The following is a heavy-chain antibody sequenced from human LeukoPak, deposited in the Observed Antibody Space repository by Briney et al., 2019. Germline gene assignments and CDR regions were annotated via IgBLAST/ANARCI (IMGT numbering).Heavy chain of an antibody. CDR1: GFPYSNYG. V-gene: IGHV3-48*02. J-gene: IGHJ5*02. CDR2: ISSSSSLM. Sequence: QPGGSLTLSCAASGFPYSNYGKNWVRQAPGKGLEWISYISSSSSLMYYADSVKGRFTISRDNAKNSLYLQMNSLRDEDTAVYYCARVGLGIRNDNWFAPWGQQTLVTVSS. CDR3: ARVGLGIRNDNWFAP. D-gene: IGHD6-13*01.